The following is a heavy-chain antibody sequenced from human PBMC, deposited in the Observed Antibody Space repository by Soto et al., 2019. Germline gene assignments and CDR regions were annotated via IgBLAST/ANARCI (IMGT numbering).Heavy chain of an antibody. CDR3: AKGRWFGEEDQYYFDY. J-gene: IGHJ4*02. V-gene: IGHV3-23*01. D-gene: IGHD3-10*01. Sequence: GGSLRLSCAASGFTFSSYAMSWVRQAPGKGLEWVSAISGSGGSTYYADSVKGRFTISRDNSKNTLYLQMNSLRAEDTAVYYCAKGRWFGEEDQYYFDYWGQGTLVTVSS. CDR1: GFTFSSYA. CDR2: ISGSGGST.